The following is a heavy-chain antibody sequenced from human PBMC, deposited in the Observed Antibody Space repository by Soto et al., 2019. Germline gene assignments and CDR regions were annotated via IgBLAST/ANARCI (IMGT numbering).Heavy chain of an antibody. V-gene: IGHV1-8*01. CDR1: GYTFITYD. CDR2: VNPDSGKT. Sequence: QVQLVQSGAEVKKPGASVKVSCKASGYTFITYDINWVRQATGQGLEWVGWVNPDSGKTDYSRKFQGRVTMTKNTCISTVYMELSVLRSEDTAVYYCVRGNWFDPWGQGTLVTVSS. J-gene: IGHJ5*02. CDR3: VRGNWFDP.